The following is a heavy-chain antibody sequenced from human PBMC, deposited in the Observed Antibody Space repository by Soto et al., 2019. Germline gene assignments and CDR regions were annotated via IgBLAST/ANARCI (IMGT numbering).Heavy chain of an antibody. V-gene: IGHV4-31*03. CDR3: AGGRYCTKGVCYFVDP. J-gene: IGHJ5*02. CDR1: GGTITSGDYY. CDR2: SYYTGNT. Sequence: SETLSLTCTVSGGTITSGDYYWGWIRQHPGKGLEWIGYSYYTGNTYYNPSLKSRITISVDTSRNQLSLKLSSVTAADTAVYYCAGGRYCTKGVCYFVDPWGQGILVTVSS. D-gene: IGHD2-8*01.